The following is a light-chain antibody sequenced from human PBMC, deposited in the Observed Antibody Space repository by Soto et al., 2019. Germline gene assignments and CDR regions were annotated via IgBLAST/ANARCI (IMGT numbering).Light chain of an antibody. J-gene: IGKJ5*01. CDR3: QQYDSSPIT. CDR1: QSVSSSY. V-gene: IGKV3-20*01. CDR2: GAS. Sequence: EIVLTQSPGTLSLSPGERATLSCRASQSVSSSYLAWYQQKPGQAPRLLIYGASSRATGIPDRFSGSGSGPDYTLTNSRLEPEDFAVYYFQQYDSSPITFGQGTRLEIK.